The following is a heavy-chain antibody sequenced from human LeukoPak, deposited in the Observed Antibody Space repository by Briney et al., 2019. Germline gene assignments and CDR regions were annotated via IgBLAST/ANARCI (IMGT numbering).Heavy chain of an antibody. CDR1: GGSISSYY. Sequence: PSETLSLTCTVSGGSISSYYWSWIRQPPGKGLEWIGYIYYSGSTNYNPSLKSRVTISVDTSKNQFSLKLSSVTAADTAVYYCARGYSSSWYYFDYWGQGTLVTVSS. CDR3: ARGYSSSWYYFDY. J-gene: IGHJ4*02. V-gene: IGHV4-59*01. CDR2: IYYSGST. D-gene: IGHD6-13*01.